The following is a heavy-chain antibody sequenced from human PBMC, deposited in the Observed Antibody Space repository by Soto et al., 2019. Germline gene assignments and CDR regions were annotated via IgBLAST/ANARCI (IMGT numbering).Heavy chain of an antibody. CDR3: AKYHCSWGSCYSGQDPFDV. CDR1: GFTFSSYG. Sequence: GGSLRLSCAASGFTFSSYGMHWVRQAPGKGLEWVAVISYDGSNKYYADSVKGRFTISRDNSKNTLYLQMNSLRAEDTAVYYCAKYHCSWGSCYSGQDPFDVWGQGTLVNVSS. V-gene: IGHV3-30*18. CDR2: ISYDGSNK. D-gene: IGHD2-15*01. J-gene: IGHJ4*02.